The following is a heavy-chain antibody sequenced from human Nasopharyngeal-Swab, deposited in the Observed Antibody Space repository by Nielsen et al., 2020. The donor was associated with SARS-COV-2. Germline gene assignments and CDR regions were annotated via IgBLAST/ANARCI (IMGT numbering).Heavy chain of an antibody. CDR2: INTNTGNT. CDR3: ARDQTAVGFGKRHFDYHGVDV. V-gene: IGHV7-4-1*02. Sequence: ASVKVSCKASGYTFTNYAINWVRQAPGQGLEWMGWINTNTGNTTYAQSFKGRFAFSLDTSVSTSYLQITSLKAEDTAVYYCARDQTAVGFGKRHFDYHGVDVWGQGTTVTVSS. D-gene: IGHD6-19*01. J-gene: IGHJ6*02. CDR1: GYTFTNYA.